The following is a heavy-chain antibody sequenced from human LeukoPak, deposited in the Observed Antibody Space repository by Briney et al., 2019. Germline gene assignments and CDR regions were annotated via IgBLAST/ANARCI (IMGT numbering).Heavy chain of an antibody. CDR1: GFTFSSYL. CDR3: AKARDGYNCFDY. V-gene: IGHV3-23*01. D-gene: IGHD5-24*01. CDR2: IGGTGGST. J-gene: IGHJ4*02. Sequence: GGALTQSCAASGFTFSSYLMSGARQPPARGGEGVSGIGGTGGSTYYADSVKGRFTISRDNSKNTLYLHMSSLRGEDTAVYYCAKARDGYNCFDYWGQGTLVTVSS.